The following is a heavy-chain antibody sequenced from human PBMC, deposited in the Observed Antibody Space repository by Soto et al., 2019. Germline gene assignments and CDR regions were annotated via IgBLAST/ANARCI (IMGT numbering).Heavy chain of an antibody. CDR1: GYSFSTYG. CDR3: AGDLLGEDGAGYSVY. D-gene: IGHD3-10*01. CDR2: ISGLNGNT. Sequence: QVHLVQSGVEVKKPGASVKVYCKASGYSFSTYGISWVRQAPGQGLEWMGWISGLNGNTNYAQNLQGRVTMTTDTSTSRAYMERRSLGFGNTAMYYCAGDLLGEDGAGYSVYWGQGTLVTVSS. J-gene: IGHJ4*02. V-gene: IGHV1-18*01.